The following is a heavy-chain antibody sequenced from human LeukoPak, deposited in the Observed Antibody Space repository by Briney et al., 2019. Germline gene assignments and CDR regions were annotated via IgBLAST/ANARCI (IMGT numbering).Heavy chain of an antibody. CDR1: GFTISSYG. V-gene: IGHV3-30*18. J-gene: IGHJ4*02. Sequence: GGSLRLSCATSGFTISSYGMHWVRQAPGKGLEWVAVISYDGTNKYYGDFVKGRFIISRDNSKNTLYLQTNSLRAEDTGGYYCAKSFGSGSYRIDFWGQGTLVTVSS. D-gene: IGHD3-10*01. CDR3: AKSFGSGSYRIDF. CDR2: ISYDGTNK.